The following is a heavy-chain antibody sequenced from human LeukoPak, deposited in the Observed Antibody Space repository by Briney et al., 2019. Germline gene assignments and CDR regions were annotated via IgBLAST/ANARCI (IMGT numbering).Heavy chain of an antibody. CDR3: AREMGENYYDSSGYVNY. J-gene: IGHJ4*02. D-gene: IGHD3-22*01. CDR1: GGSISSSSYY. V-gene: IGHV4-39*02. CDR2: IYYSGST. Sequence: SETLSLTCTVSGGSISSSSYYWGWIRQPPGKGLEWIGSIYYSGSTYYNPSLKSRVTISVDTSKNQFSLKLRSVTAADTAVYYCAREMGENYYDSSGYVNYWGQGTLVTVSS.